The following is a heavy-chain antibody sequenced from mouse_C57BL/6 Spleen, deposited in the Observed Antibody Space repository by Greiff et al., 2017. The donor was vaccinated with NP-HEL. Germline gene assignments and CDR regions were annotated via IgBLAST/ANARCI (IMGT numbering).Heavy chain of an antibody. CDR2: IWGVGST. CDR3: ARKTGNYAMDY. J-gene: IGHJ4*01. CDR1: GFSLTSYG. D-gene: IGHD4-1*01. V-gene: IGHV2-6*01. Sequence: VKLMESGPGLVAPSQSLSITCTVSGFSLTSYGVDWVRQSPGTGLEWLGVIWGVGSTNYNSALKSRLSISKDNSKSQVFLKMNSLQTDDTAMYYCARKTGNYAMDYWGQGTSVTVSS.